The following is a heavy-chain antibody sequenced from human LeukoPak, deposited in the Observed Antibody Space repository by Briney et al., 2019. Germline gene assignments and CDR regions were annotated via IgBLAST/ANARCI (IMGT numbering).Heavy chain of an antibody. CDR2: ISAYNGNT. D-gene: IGHD3-10*01. CDR1: GYTLTSYG. Sequence: GASVKVSCKASGYTLTSYGISWVRQAPGQGLEWMGWISAYNGNTNYAQKLQGRVTMTTDTSTSTAYMELRSLRSDDTAVYYCARGRGGYYGSGSRGSWFDPWGQGTLVTVSS. V-gene: IGHV1-18*01. J-gene: IGHJ5*02. CDR3: ARGRGGYYGSGSRGSWFDP.